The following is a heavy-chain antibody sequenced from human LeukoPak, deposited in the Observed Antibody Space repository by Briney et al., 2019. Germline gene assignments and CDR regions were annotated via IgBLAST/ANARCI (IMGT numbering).Heavy chain of an antibody. D-gene: IGHD5-18*01. CDR3: ARDRGGYNFAFDI. CDR1: GGSISSGGYY. V-gene: IGHV4-31*03. CDR2: IYYSGST. J-gene: IGHJ3*02. Sequence: SQTLSLTCTVSGGSISSGGYYWSWIRQHPGKGLEWIGYIYYSGSTYYNPSLKSRVTISVDTSKNQFSLKLSSVTAADTAVYYCARDRGGYNFAFDIWGQGTMDTVSS.